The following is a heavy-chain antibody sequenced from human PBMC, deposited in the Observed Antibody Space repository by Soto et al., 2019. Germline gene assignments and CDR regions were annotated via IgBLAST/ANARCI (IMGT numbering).Heavy chain of an antibody. D-gene: IGHD6-13*01. V-gene: IGHV4-31*03. CDR1: GGSISSGGYY. CDR2: IYYSGST. Sequence: QVQLQESGPGLVKPSQTLSLTCTVSGGSISSGGYYWSWIRQHPGKGLEWIGYIYYSGSTYYNPSLKSRVTISVDTSKHQFDLKLSAVTAADTAVYYCARDWRPRQQLASYYCGMDVWGQGTTVTVAS. CDR3: ARDWRPRQQLASYYCGMDV. J-gene: IGHJ6*02.